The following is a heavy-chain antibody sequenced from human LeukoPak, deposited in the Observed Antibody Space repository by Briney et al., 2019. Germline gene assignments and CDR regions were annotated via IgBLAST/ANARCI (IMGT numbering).Heavy chain of an antibody. CDR1: GFTFNHYA. CDR3: ARDRGTNGINDRGYFDY. D-gene: IGHD1-1*01. Sequence: GGSLRLSCVASGFTFNHYAMTWVRQAPGKGLEWVAIIWYDGSNKYYVDSVRGRFTISRDNSRNTLYLQMNSLRAEDTAVYYCARDRGTNGINDRGYFDYWGQGTLVTVSS. CDR2: IWYDGSNK. J-gene: IGHJ4*02. V-gene: IGHV3-33*08.